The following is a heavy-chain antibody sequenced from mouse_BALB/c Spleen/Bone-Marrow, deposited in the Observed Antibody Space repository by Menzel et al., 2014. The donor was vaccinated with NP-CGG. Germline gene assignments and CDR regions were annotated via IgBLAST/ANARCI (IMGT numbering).Heavy chain of an antibody. CDR2: SRNKAKYYTT. V-gene: IGHV7-1*02. J-gene: IGHJ3*01. CDR3: ARDVGYGNYFVY. Sequence: EVHLVESGGGLVQPGDSLRLSCATSRFTFSDFYMEWVRQPPGKRLEWIAASRNKAKYYTTEYSASVKGRFIVSRDTSQSVLYLQMNALRAEDTAIYYCARDVGYGNYFVYWGQGTLVTVSA. D-gene: IGHD2-10*02. CDR1: RFTFSDFY.